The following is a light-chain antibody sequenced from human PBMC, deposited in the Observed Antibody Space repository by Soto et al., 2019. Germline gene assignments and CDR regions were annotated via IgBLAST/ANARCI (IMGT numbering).Light chain of an antibody. V-gene: IGKV1D-12*01. Sequence: DIQMTQSPSSVSASIGDTVTITCRASQDISTLLAWYQQKPGKAPKLLIYGASTLESGVPSRFSDRGSRTDFTLTISSLQPEDFATYFCQQADSFPLTFGGGTKVDIK. J-gene: IGKJ4*01. CDR1: QDISTL. CDR2: GAS. CDR3: QQADSFPLT.